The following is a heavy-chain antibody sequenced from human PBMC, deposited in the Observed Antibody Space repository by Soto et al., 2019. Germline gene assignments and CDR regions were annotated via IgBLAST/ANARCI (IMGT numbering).Heavy chain of an antibody. CDR3: ARASLVLYDSHLHYYGMDV. CDR2: ISSSSSYI. J-gene: IGHJ6*02. D-gene: IGHD3-9*01. CDR1: GFTFSSYS. V-gene: IGHV3-21*01. Sequence: LRLSCAASGFTFSSYSMNWVRQAPGNGLEWVSSISSSSSYIYYADSVKGRFTISRDNAKNSLYLQMNSLRAEDTAVYYCARASLVLYDSHLHYYGMDVWGQGTTVTVSS.